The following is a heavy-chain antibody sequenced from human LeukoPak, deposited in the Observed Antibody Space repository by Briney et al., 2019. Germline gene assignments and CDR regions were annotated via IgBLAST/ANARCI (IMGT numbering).Heavy chain of an antibody. CDR2: IYPGDSDT. D-gene: IGHD2-2*02. J-gene: IGHJ3*02. Sequence: GESLKISCKGSGYSFTIYWIDWVRQMPGKGLEWMGIIYPGDSDTRYSPSFQGQVTISADKSISTAYLQWSSLKASDTAMYYCARRPEGYCSSTSCYTSAGDDAFDIWGQGTMVTVSS. CDR1: GYSFTIYW. V-gene: IGHV5-51*01. CDR3: ARRPEGYCSSTSCYTSAGDDAFDI.